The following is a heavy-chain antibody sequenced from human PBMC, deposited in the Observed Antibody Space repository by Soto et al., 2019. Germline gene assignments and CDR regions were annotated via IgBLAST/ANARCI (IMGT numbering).Heavy chain of an antibody. CDR2: IIPAFDTT. Sequence: SLQVSCTTSGGPFNSYLIDWVRQAPGQGLEWMGGIIPAFDTTKYAQKFQDRVTITADKSTSTAHLELRTLTSEDTAVYYCARGLDKTPVGVHCDHRGQGTIVTVSA. CDR3: ARGLDKTPVGVHCDH. J-gene: IGHJ4*02. D-gene: IGHD4-17*01. V-gene: IGHV1-69*06. CDR1: GGPFNSYL.